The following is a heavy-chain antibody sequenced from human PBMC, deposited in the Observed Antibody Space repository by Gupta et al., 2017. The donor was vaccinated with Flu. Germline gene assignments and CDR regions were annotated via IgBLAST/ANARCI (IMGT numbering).Heavy chain of an antibody. CDR3: ARVRSGGNWFDS. V-gene: IGHV4-61*02. Sequence: QVRLQAAGPGLVKPLKTLSLTCTVSCASIHSGDDYWTWVRQPAGKGLEWIGRIYVTGATYSKPALNGRVTMSIETSKNQLSLKLISGTAADTAVYYCARVRSGGNWFDSWGQGTLVTASS. D-gene: IGHD2-15*01. CDR2: IYVTGAT. J-gene: IGHJ5*01. CDR1: CASIHSGDDY.